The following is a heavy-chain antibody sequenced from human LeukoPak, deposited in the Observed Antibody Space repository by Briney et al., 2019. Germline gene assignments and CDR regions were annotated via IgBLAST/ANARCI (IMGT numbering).Heavy chain of an antibody. D-gene: IGHD1-26*01. CDR3: TRGFSGRSVYAFDV. CDR1: VFILRHHY. J-gene: IGHJ3*01. Sequence: GGSLRLSCAASVFILRHHYIHWVRQAPGKGLEGVGRTGNKADRYTTENAASGKGRFTISKDGSETSLYLQMNSLKTEDTAVYYCTRGFSGRSVYAFDVWGQGTMVTVSA. CDR2: TGNKADRYTT. V-gene: IGHV3-72*01.